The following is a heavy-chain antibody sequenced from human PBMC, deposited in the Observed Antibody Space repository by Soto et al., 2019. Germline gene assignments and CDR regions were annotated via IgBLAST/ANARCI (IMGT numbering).Heavy chain of an antibody. J-gene: IGHJ6*02. Sequence: QVQLVQSGAEVQKPGSSVKVSCKASGGTFGSYAISWVRQAPGQGLEWMGGIIPIPGTANYAQKFQGRVTIAADESTSTAYMELSILRSEDTAVYYCARSQGSSTSLEIYYYYYYGMDVWGQETTVTVSS. D-gene: IGHD2-2*01. CDR3: ARSQGSSTSLEIYYYYYYGMDV. CDR2: IIPIPGTA. CDR1: GGTFGSYA. V-gene: IGHV1-69*01.